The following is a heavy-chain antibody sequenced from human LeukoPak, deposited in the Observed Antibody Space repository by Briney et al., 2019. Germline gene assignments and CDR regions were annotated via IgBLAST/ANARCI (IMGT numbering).Heavy chain of an antibody. Sequence: GRSLSLSCAASGFTFSSYAMHWVRQAPGKGLEWVAVISYDGSNKYYADSVKGRFTISRDNSKNTLYLQMNSLRAEDTAVYYCARDRIAAAPDYYYYYGMDVWGQGTTVTVSS. J-gene: IGHJ6*02. CDR1: GFTFSSYA. CDR2: ISYDGSNK. CDR3: ARDRIAAAPDYYYYYGMDV. V-gene: IGHV3-30*04. D-gene: IGHD6-13*01.